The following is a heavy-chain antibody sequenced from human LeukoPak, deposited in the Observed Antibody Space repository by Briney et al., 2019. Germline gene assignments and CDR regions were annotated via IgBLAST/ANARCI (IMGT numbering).Heavy chain of an antibody. V-gene: IGHV3-21*01. CDR2: ISSSSSYI. CDR1: GFTFSSYS. D-gene: IGHD1-1*01. Sequence: GGSLRLSCAASGFTFSSYSMNWVRQAPGKGLEWVSSISSSSSYIYYADSVKGRFTISRDNAKNSLYLQMNSLRAEDTAGYYCARDLKTGTWNFYYGMDVWGQGTTVTVSS. CDR3: ARDLKTGTWNFYYGMDV. J-gene: IGHJ6*02.